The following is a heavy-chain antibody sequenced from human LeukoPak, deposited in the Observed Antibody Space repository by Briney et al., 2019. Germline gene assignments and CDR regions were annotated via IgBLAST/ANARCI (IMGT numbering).Heavy chain of an antibody. Sequence: GASLKISCEASGYSFTNYWIGWVRQMPGKGLELMGIIYPGDSDTKYSPSFQGQVTISADKSISAANLQWSSLKASDTAMYYCARHSFTPFDYWGQGTLVTVSS. V-gene: IGHV5-51*01. CDR2: IYPGDSDT. J-gene: IGHJ4*02. CDR1: GYSFTNYW. CDR3: ARHSFTPFDY.